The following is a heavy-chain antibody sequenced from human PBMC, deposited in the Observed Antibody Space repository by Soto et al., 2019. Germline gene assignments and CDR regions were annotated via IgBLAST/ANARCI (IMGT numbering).Heavy chain of an antibody. CDR2: IYGGGDT. CDR3: VRERAAYWSDP. CDR1: GITVSSSY. J-gene: IGHJ5*02. Sequence: EVQLVETGGGLIQPGGSLRLSCEVSGITVSSSYMSWVRQAPGKGLEWVAVIYGGGDTYYADSVKGRFTISRDNFNNTLYLQMSRLRVEDTARYFCVRERAAYWSDPWGQGTLVTVSS. V-gene: IGHV3-53*02.